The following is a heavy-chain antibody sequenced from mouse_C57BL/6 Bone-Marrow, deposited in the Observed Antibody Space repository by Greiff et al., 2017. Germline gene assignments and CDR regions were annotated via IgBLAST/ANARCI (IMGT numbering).Heavy chain of an antibody. D-gene: IGHD2-2*01. CDR1: GYTFTDYN. J-gene: IGHJ4*01. CDR2: INPNNGGT. Sequence: VQLQQSGPELVKPGASVTMSCKASGYTFTDYNMHWVKQSHGKSLEWIGYINPNNGGTSYNQKFKGKATLTVNTSSSTAYLELRSLTSEDSAVYYCANERLWLRRYYYAMDYWGQGTSVTVSS. V-gene: IGHV1-22*01. CDR3: ANERLWLRRYYYAMDY.